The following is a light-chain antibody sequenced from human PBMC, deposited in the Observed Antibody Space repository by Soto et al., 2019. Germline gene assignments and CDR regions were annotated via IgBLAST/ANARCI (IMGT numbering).Light chain of an antibody. CDR2: DAS. V-gene: IGKV3-11*01. Sequence: EIVLTQSPATLSLSPGERASLSCRASQSVSTYLAWYQQKPGQAPRLLIYDASNRATGIPARFSGSGSGTDFTLTISSREPEDFAVYYCQQRSGWPYTFGQGTKLEIK. J-gene: IGKJ2*01. CDR1: QSVSTY. CDR3: QQRSGWPYT.